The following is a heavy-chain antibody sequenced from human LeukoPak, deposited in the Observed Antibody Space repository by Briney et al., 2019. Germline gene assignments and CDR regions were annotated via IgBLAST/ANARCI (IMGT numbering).Heavy chain of an antibody. J-gene: IGHJ5*02. CDR2: INPNNGRT. CDR3: ASGSAPTWIAP. CDR1: GYTFTSYD. V-gene: IGHV1-2*02. Sequence: ASGKVSCKASGYTFTSYDINWVRRAPGQGPEWMGWINPNNGRTNYTPKFPGRVTMTRDTSISTASMQLSRLRSDDTAVYDCASGSAPTWIAPWGEATLVTASS.